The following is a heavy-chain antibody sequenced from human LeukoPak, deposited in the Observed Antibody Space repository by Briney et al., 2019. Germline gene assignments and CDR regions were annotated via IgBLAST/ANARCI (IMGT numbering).Heavy chain of an antibody. CDR1: DYTFTSYG. Sequence: ALGKASCKASDYTFTSYGISWVRQAAGHGLEGMGWISAYNGNTTYAQKLQGRVTMTTDTSTSTAYMELRSLRSDDTAVYYCARELGYSSSWYPNYYYYYGMDVWGQGTTVTVSS. D-gene: IGHD6-13*01. CDR2: ISAYNGNT. V-gene: IGHV1-18*01. J-gene: IGHJ6*02. CDR3: ARELGYSSSWYPNYYYYYGMDV.